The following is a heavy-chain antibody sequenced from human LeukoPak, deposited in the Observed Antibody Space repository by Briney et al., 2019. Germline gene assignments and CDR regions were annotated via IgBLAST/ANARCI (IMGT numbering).Heavy chain of an antibody. CDR1: GFSLTTTGVG. CDR2: IYWDDDK. D-gene: IGHD6-19*01. CDR3: XXXXXXGXSXXXDI. Sequence: SXPTLXXXTQTLTLTCTFSGFSLTTTGVGVGWIRQAPRKALEWLALIYWDDDKRYSPSLKSRLTITKDTFKNQVVLTMTNMDTXXXXXXXXXXXXXXGXSXXXDIWGQGTXVTVSS. J-gene: IGHJ3*02. V-gene: IGHV2-5*02.